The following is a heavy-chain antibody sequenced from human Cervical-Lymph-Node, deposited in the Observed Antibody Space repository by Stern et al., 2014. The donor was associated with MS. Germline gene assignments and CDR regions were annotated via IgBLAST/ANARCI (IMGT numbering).Heavy chain of an antibody. CDR3: AKEGANDCFDY. J-gene: IGHJ4*02. Sequence: QEQLGQSGAEVRKPGASVKVSCKASGYTFTSYAMNWVRQAPGQRLEWRGEHTAVTGNTKYSQKFQARGDLTRDTSASTVYMELSSLRSEDTAVYYCAKEGANDCFDYWGQGTLVTVSS. CDR1: GYTFTSYA. CDR2: HTAVTGNT. V-gene: IGHV1-3*01.